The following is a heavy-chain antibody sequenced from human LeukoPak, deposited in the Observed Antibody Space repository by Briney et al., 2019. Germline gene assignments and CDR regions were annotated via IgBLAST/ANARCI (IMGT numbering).Heavy chain of an antibody. CDR3: AKEGTYGDFDY. CDR1: GFTFTNYA. CDR2: ISGSGSPT. D-gene: IGHD4-17*01. J-gene: IGHJ4*02. Sequence: AGGSLRLSCAASGFTFTNYAMSWVRQAPGKGLEWVSFISGSGSPTYYADSVKGRFTISRDNSKNTLYLQLNSLRSEDTAVYYCAKEGTYGDFDYWGQGTLVTVSS. V-gene: IGHV3-23*01.